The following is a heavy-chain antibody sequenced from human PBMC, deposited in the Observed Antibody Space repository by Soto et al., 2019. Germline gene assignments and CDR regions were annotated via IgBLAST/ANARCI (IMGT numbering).Heavy chain of an antibody. D-gene: IGHD2-2*02. CDR2: IYHSGRT. CDR3: ASLGYCSSTSCYRHYYYYGMDV. V-gene: IGHV4-4*02. J-gene: IGHJ6*02. CDR1: GGSISSSNW. Sequence: PSETLSLTCAVSGGSISSSNWWSWVRQPPGKGLEWIGEIYHSGRTNYNPSLKSRVTISVDKSKNQFSLKLSSVTAADTAVYYCASLGYCSSTSCYRHYYYYGMDVWGQGTTVTVSS.